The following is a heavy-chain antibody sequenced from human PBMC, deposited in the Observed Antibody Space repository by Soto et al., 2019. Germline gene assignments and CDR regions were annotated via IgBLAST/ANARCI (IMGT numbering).Heavy chain of an antibody. J-gene: IGHJ5*02. CDR3: ATDYDFWSGYYSA. Sequence: QVQLQESGPGLVKPSQTLSLTCTVSGGSISSVGYYWSWIRQHPGKGLEWIGYIYYSGSTYYNPSLKSRVTISVDTSKHQFSLKLSSVTAADTAVYYCATDYDFWSGYYSAWGQGTLVTVSS. D-gene: IGHD3-3*01. V-gene: IGHV4-31*03. CDR1: GGSISSVGYY. CDR2: IYYSGST.